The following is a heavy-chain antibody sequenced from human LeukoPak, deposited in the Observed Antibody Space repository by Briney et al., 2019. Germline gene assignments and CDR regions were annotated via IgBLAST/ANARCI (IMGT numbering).Heavy chain of an antibody. Sequence: GGSLRLSCAASGFSFSRYGMHWVRQAPGKGLGWVAVISYDGSNKYYADSVKGRFTISRDNSKNTLYLQMNSLRAEDTAVYYCARGLDHSAFDIWGQGTMVTVSS. CDR2: ISYDGSNK. D-gene: IGHD3-22*01. CDR1: GFSFSRYG. J-gene: IGHJ3*02. CDR3: ARGLDHSAFDI. V-gene: IGHV3-30*19.